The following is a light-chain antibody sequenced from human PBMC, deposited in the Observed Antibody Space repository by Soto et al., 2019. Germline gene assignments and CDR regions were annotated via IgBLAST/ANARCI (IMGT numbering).Light chain of an antibody. CDR1: QSLSSTY. V-gene: IGKV3-20*01. Sequence: EIVLTQSPGTLSLSPGERATLSCRASQSLSSTYLAWYQQKPGQAPRLLIYGASNRATGIPDRFIGSGSGTDFTLTINRLEPEDFAVYYCQQYGSSPLTFGQGTKVEIK. CDR3: QQYGSSPLT. CDR2: GAS. J-gene: IGKJ1*01.